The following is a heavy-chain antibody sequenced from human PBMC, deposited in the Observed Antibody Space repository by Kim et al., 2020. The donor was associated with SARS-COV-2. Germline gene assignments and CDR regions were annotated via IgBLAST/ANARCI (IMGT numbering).Heavy chain of an antibody. CDR3: ASLRAVAGPNWYFDL. J-gene: IGHJ2*01. CDR2: INHSGST. Sequence: SETLSLTCAVYGGSFSGYYWSWIRQPPGKGLEWIGEINHSGSTNYNPSLKSRVTISVDTSKNQFSLKLSSVTAADTAVYYCASLRAVAGPNWYFDLWGRGTLVTVSS. CDR1: GGSFSGYY. V-gene: IGHV4-34*01. D-gene: IGHD6-19*01.